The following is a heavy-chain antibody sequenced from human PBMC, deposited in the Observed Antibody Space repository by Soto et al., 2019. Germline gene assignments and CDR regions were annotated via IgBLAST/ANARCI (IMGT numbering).Heavy chain of an antibody. D-gene: IGHD4-17*01. Sequence: SETLSLTCTVSGGSITTYQWSWIRQPPGKGLEWIGGYSGFTNYNPSLESRATISVDHSKNQFFLTLRSVTAADTAVYYFARDYGDYSFFFDYWGQGALVTVSS. CDR1: GGSITTYQ. CDR3: ARDYGDYSFFFDY. CDR2: YSGFT. J-gene: IGHJ4*02. V-gene: IGHV4-59*01.